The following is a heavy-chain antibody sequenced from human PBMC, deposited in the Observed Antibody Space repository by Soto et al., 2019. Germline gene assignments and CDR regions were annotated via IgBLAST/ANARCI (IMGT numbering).Heavy chain of an antibody. CDR2: IHYSGSI. D-gene: IGHD2-21*02. V-gene: IGHV4-30-4*08. J-gene: IGHJ6*02. CDR1: CGSISYEYYH. Sequence: TLSLTLNVSCGSISYEYYHGTFIGHSPWKCLEWMGYIHYSGSIIYNPSFKSRVTISVDTSKNQFSLQLSSVTAADTAVYFCAREDDGGDRDYYGLDVWGQGTTVTV. CDR3: AREDDGGDRDYYGLDV.